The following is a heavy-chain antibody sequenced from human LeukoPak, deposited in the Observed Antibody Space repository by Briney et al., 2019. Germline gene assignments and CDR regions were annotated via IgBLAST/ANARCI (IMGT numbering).Heavy chain of an antibody. CDR3: TTYRSGHY. CDR1: GLIFSGSD. V-gene: IGHV3-73*01. Sequence: PGGSLRLSCAASGLIFSGSDMHWVRQASGKGLEWVGRVTTKPNNYATTYGASVKGRFTISRDDSANTAYLQMNSLKTEDTAVYYCTTYRSGHYWGQGTLVTVSS. J-gene: IGHJ4*02. D-gene: IGHD6-19*01. CDR2: VTTKPNNYAT.